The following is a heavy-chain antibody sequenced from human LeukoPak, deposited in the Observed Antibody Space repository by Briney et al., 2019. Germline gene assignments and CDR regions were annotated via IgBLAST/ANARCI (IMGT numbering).Heavy chain of an antibody. Sequence: GRSLRLSCAASGFTLSSYGMHWARQARGKGLEWVAVISYDGSNKYYADSVKARFTISRDNSKNTLYLQMNSLRGEETAVYYCAKDRILLWLMDYWGQGTLVSVSS. V-gene: IGHV3-30*18. D-gene: IGHD5-18*01. J-gene: IGHJ4*02. CDR3: AKDRILLWLMDY. CDR2: ISYDGSNK. CDR1: GFTLSSYG.